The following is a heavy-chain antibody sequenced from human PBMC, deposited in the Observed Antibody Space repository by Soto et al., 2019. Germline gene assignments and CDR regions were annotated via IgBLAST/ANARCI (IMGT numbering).Heavy chain of an antibody. CDR2: IYYSGST. D-gene: IGHD4-17*01. CDR3: ARSPYGERLDY. J-gene: IGHJ4*02. Sequence: QVQLQESGPGLVKPSETLSLTCTVSGGSISSYYWSWIRQPPGKGLEWSGYIYYSGSTNYNPSLMSRVTISVDKSKNQFSLKLSSVTAADTAVYYCARSPYGERLDYWGQGTLVTVSS. V-gene: IGHV4-59*01. CDR1: GGSISSYY.